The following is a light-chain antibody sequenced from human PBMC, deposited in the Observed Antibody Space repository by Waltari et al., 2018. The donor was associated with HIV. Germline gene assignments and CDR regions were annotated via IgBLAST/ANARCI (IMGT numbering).Light chain of an antibody. CDR3: QQYGTSPLT. J-gene: IGKJ4*01. Sequence: EIVLTQSPGTLSLSPGERATLSCRASQSVSSSSLAWYQQKPGQAPRLLIYDASSRATGIPDRFSGTGSGTDFTLTISRLEPEDFAVYYSQQYGTSPLTFGGGTKVEIK. CDR2: DAS. V-gene: IGKV3-20*01. CDR1: QSVSSSS.